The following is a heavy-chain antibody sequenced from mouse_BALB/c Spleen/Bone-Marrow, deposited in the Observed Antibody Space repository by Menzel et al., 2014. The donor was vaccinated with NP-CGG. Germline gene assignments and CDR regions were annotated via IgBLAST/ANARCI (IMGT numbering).Heavy chain of an antibody. CDR3: ARHAYYDQTEVSFVY. CDR2: ISGGGSYT. CDR1: GFTFXSYG. V-gene: IGHV5-9-2*01. Sequence: EVKLVESGGNLVKSGGSLKLSCAASGFTFXSYGMSWVRQTPEKRLEWVATISGGGSYTFYPDSVKGRFTISRDNAKNNLYLQLSSLRSEDTALYYCARHAYYDQTEVSFVYWGQGTLVTVSA. D-gene: IGHD2-4*01. J-gene: IGHJ3*01.